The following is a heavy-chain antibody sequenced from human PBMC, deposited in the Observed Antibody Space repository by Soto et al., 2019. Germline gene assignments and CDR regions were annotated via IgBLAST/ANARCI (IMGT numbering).Heavy chain of an antibody. J-gene: IGHJ5*02. CDR3: AKVIAAAGTGYWFDP. Sequence: EVQLLESGGGLVQPGGSLRLSCAASGFTFSSYDMSWVRQAPGKGLEWVSAISGSGGSTYYADSVKGRFTISRDNSKNTLYLQMNSLRAEDTAGYYCAKVIAAAGTGYWFDPWGQGTLVTVSS. CDR1: GFTFSSYD. V-gene: IGHV3-23*01. D-gene: IGHD6-13*01. CDR2: ISGSGGST.